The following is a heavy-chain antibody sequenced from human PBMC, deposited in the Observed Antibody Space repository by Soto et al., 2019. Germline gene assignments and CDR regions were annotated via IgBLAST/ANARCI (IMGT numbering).Heavy chain of an antibody. CDR2: INHSGST. CDR1: GGSFSGYY. J-gene: IGHJ4*02. D-gene: IGHD2-15*01. V-gene: IGHV4-34*01. CDR3: ARITCSGGSCYSPQFDY. Sequence: SETLSLSCAVYGGSFSGYYWSWIRQPPGKGLEWIGEINHSGSTNYNPSLKSRVTISVDTSKNQFSLKLSSVTAADTAVYYCARITCSGGSCYSPQFDYWGQGTLVTVSS.